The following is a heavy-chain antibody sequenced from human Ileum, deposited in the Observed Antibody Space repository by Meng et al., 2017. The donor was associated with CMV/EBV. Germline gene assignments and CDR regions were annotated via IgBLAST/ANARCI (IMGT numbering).Heavy chain of an antibody. J-gene: IGHJ5*02. CDR1: GFSLNSRAVG. V-gene: IGHV2-5*01. D-gene: IGHD1-1*01. CDR3: ARRRAINWNWFDP. Sequence: TFSGFSLNSRAVGVGWIRQPPGKALEWLALIYWNDDKRYSPSLKSRLTISKDTSKNQVVLTMTNMDPVDAATYYCARRRAINWNWFDPWGQGTLVTVSS. CDR2: IYWNDDK.